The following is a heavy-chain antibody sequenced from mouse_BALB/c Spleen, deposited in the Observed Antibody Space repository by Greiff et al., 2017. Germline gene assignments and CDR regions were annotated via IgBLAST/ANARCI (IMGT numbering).Heavy chain of an antibody. CDR2: IYPGDGDT. CDR1: GYAFSSSW. J-gene: IGHJ4*01. V-gene: IGHV1-82*01. CDR3: ARSGQFSYAMDY. Sequence: QVQLKQSGPELVKPGASVKISCKASGYAFSSSWMNWVKQRPGQGLEWIGRIYPGDGDTNYNGKFKGKATLTADKSSSTAYMQLSSLTSVDSAVYFCARSGQFSYAMDYWGQGTSVTVSS. D-gene: IGHD3-2*02.